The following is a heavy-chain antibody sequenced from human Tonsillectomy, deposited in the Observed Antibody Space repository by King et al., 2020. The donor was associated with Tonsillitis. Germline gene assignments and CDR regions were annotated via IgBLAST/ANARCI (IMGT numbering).Heavy chain of an antibody. CDR2: IYSGGSST. Sequence: VQLVESGGGLVQPGGSLRLSCAASGFTFSSYAMSWVRQAPGKGLEWVSVIYSGGSSTYYADSVKGRFTISRDNSKNTLYLQMNSLRAEDTAVYYCAKEIGVRNQYAFDIWGQGTMVTVSS. CDR1: GFTFSSYA. CDR3: AKEIGVRNQYAFDI. V-gene: IGHV3-23*03. D-gene: IGHD3-16*01. J-gene: IGHJ3*02.